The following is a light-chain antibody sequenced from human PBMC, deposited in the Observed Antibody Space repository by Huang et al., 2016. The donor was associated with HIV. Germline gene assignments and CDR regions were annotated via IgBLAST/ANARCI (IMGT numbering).Light chain of an antibody. CDR2: GAS. CDR1: QSLRDTY. CDR3: LQYDRSPLT. Sequence: EVLLTQSPGTLSLSPGERATLSCRASQSLRDTYLAWYQQRPGQAPRLLIYGASSRATGIPDRFSGSGSGTYFTLTINRLEPQDFAVYFCLQYDRSPLTFGGGTKVEL. J-gene: IGKJ4*01. V-gene: IGKV3-20*01.